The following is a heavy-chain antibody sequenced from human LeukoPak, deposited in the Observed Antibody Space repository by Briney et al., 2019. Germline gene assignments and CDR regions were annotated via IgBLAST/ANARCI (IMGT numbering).Heavy chain of an antibody. CDR3: ASLTYYDFWSGYFFDY. CDR1: GGSISSSSYY. Sequence: SETLSLTCTVSGGSISSSSYYWGWIRQPPGKGLEWIGSIYYSGSTYYNPSLKSRVTISVDTSKNQFSLKLSSVTAADTAVYYCASLTYYDFWSGYFFDYWGQGTPVTVSS. CDR2: IYYSGST. D-gene: IGHD3-3*01. J-gene: IGHJ4*02. V-gene: IGHV4-39*01.